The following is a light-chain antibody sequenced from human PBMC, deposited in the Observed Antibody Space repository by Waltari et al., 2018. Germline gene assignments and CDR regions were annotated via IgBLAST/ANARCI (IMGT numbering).Light chain of an antibody. CDR2: DTA. CDR1: QSVTND. V-gene: IGKV3-11*01. CDR3: QQRRSWPLS. J-gene: IGKJ4*01. Sequence: DIVLTQSPAILSLSPGERASLSCRASQSVTNDLAWYQQKPGQAPRLLIYDTANRATGIPARFTGSGFGTDFTLTISSLEPEDFAVYYCQQRRSWPLSFGGGTKVEIK.